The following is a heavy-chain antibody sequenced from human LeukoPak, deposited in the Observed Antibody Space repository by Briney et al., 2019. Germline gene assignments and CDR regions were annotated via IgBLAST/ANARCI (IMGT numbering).Heavy chain of an antibody. Sequence: GESLKISCKGSGYSFTSYWIGWVRQMPGKGLEWMGIIYPGDSDTRYSPSFQGQVTISADKSISTAYLQWSSLKASDTAMYYCARLERGDYNLNDAFDIWGQGTMVTVSS. CDR3: ARLERGDYNLNDAFDI. CDR1: GYSFTSYW. D-gene: IGHD4-17*01. V-gene: IGHV5-51*01. J-gene: IGHJ3*02. CDR2: IYPGDSDT.